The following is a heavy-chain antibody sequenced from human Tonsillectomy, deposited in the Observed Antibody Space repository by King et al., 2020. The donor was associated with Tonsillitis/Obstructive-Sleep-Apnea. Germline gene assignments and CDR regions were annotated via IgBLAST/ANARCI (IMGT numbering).Heavy chain of an antibody. V-gene: IGHV4-39*01. CDR2: IYYSGST. Sequence: QLQLQESGPGLVKPSETLSLTCTVSGGSISSSSYYWGWIRQPPGKGLEWIGSIYYSGSTYYNPSLKSRVTISVDTSKNQFSLQLSSVTAADTAVYYCARRYDFWSGYYLNYYYYYYMDVWGKGTTVTVSS. CDR3: ARRYDFWSGYYLNYYYYYYMDV. CDR1: GGSISSSSYY. D-gene: IGHD3-3*01. J-gene: IGHJ6*03.